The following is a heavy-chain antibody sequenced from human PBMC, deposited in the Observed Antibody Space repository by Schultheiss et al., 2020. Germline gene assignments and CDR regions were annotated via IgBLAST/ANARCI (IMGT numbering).Heavy chain of an antibody. D-gene: IGHD3-10*01. Sequence: SETLSLTCAVYGGSFSGYYWSWIRQSPGKGLEWIGEINHSGSTNYNPSLKSRVTISVDTSKNQFSLKLSSVTAADTVVYYCARSPPRGHFDYWGQGTLVTVSS. CDR2: INHSGST. V-gene: IGHV4-34*01. CDR1: GGSFSGYY. CDR3: ARSPPRGHFDY. J-gene: IGHJ4*02.